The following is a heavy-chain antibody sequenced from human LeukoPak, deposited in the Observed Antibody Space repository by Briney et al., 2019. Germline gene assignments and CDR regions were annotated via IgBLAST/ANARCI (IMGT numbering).Heavy chain of an antibody. CDR1: GGSISSSSYY. Sequence: SETLSLTCTVSGGSISSSSYYWGWIRQPPGKGLEWIAEISQNGDSNYNMSLKSRVTISLDKSKNQVSLKLNSVTAADTAVYYCARALGAFDIWGQGTMVTVSS. J-gene: IGHJ3*02. CDR2: ISQNGDS. V-gene: IGHV4-39*07. CDR3: ARALGAFDI.